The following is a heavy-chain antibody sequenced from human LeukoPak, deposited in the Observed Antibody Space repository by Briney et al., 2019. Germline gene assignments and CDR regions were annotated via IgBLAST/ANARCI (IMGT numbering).Heavy chain of an antibody. D-gene: IGHD4-17*01. CDR3: ARLLHGDYGYYFDY. Sequence: GESLKISCKGSGYSFTNYWIGWVRQMPGKGLEWMGIIYPGDSDTRYSPSFQGQVTISVDKSINTAYLQWSGLKASDTAMYYCARLLHGDYGYYFDYWGQGTLVTVSS. V-gene: IGHV5-51*01. CDR2: IYPGDSDT. CDR1: GYSFTNYW. J-gene: IGHJ4*02.